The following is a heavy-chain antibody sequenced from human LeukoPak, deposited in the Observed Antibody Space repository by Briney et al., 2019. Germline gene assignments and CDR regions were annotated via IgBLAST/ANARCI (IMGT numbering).Heavy chain of an antibody. CDR2: IYYSGST. CDR1: GGSIGSSSYY. J-gene: IGHJ4*02. CDR3: GGIAAAGKEGSVFDY. Sequence: SETLSLTCTVSGGSIGSSSYYWGWIRQPPGKGLEWIGSIYYSGSTYYNPSLKSRVTISVDTSKNQFSLKLSSVTAADTAVYYCGGIAAAGKEGSVFDYWGQGTLVTVSS. D-gene: IGHD6-13*01. V-gene: IGHV4-39*01.